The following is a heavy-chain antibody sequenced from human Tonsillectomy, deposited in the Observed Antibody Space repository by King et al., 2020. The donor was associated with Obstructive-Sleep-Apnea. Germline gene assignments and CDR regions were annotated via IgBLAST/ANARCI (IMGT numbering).Heavy chain of an antibody. J-gene: IGHJ4*02. V-gene: IGHV3-30*03. CDR3: SSGYVFFDY. CDR1: GFTFSSYG. Sequence: VQLVESGGGVVQPGRSLRLSFAASGFTFSSYGMHWVRQAPGKGLEWVAIISYDGSNKYYTDSVKGRFTISRDNSKNTLHLQMNSLRAEDTAVYYCSSGYVFFDYWGQGTLVTVSS. D-gene: IGHD3-22*01. CDR2: ISYDGSNK.